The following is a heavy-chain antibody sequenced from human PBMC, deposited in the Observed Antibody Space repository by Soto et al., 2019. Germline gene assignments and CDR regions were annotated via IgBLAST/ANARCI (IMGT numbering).Heavy chain of an antibody. CDR2: ISYDGSNK. CDR1: GFTFSSYG. D-gene: IGHD1-7*01. V-gene: IGHV3-30*18. J-gene: IGHJ4*02. CDR3: AKTAGTTLFYFDY. Sequence: QVQLVESGGGVVQPGRSLRLSCAASGFTFSSYGMHWVRQAPGKGLEWVAVISYDGSNKYYADSVKGRFTISRDNSKNTLYLQVNSLRAEDTAVYYCAKTAGTTLFYFDYWGQGTLVTVSS.